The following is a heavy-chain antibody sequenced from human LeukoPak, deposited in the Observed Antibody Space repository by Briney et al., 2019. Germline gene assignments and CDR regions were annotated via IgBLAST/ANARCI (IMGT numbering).Heavy chain of an antibody. D-gene: IGHD6-19*01. V-gene: IGHV3-74*01. J-gene: IGHJ4*02. CDR2: ISSDGSDT. CDR3: ARAREAQWLVDY. CDR1: GFTFSHYW. Sequence: GGSLRLSCAASGFTFSHYWMHWVRQAPGKGLVWVSRISSDGSDTTYANSVKGRFTISRDNAKNTVYLQMNSLSAEDTGVYYCARAREAQWLVDYWGQGTLVTVSS.